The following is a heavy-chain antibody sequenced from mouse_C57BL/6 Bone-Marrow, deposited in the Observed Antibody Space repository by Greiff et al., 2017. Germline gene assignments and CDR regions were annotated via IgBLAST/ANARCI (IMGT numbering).Heavy chain of an antibody. CDR1: GFTFSSYA. Sequence: VQLVESGGGLVKPGGSLKLSCAASGFTFSSYAMSWVRQTPEKRLEWVATISDGGSYTYYPDNVKGRFTISRENAKNNLYLQMSHLKSEDTAMYYCATNYYGSSYGYWGQGTTLTVSS. J-gene: IGHJ2*01. CDR3: ATNYYGSSYGY. V-gene: IGHV5-4*01. D-gene: IGHD1-1*01. CDR2: ISDGGSYT.